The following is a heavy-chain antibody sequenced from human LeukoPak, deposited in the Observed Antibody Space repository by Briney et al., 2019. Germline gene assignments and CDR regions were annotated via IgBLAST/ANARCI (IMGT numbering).Heavy chain of an antibody. J-gene: IGHJ4*02. CDR3: AKDLGIAAAGSFDY. D-gene: IGHD6-13*01. V-gene: IGHV3-7*03. Sequence: PGGSLRLSCTASGFIFSGSWMAWIRQAPGKGLEWVAIIKKDGSEKYYVDSMKGRFTISRDNAKNSLFLQMNSLRAEDTAVYYCAKDLGIAAAGSFDYWGQGTLVTVSS. CDR1: GFIFSGSW. CDR2: IKKDGSEK.